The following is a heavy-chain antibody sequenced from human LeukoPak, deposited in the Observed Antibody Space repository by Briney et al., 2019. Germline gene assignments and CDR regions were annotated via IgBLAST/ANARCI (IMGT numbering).Heavy chain of an antibody. J-gene: IGHJ4*02. V-gene: IGHV3-74*01. Sequence: GGSLRPSCAASGFTFSKYWMLWVRQAPGKGLESVSRINTDGTVTTYADPVKGRFTVSRDNADNTMFLQMNSVRDEDKAVYYCATKQWLAPPPDSWGQGTPVTVSS. CDR2: INTDGTVT. CDR3: ATKQWLAPPPDS. D-gene: IGHD6-19*01. CDR1: GFTFSKYW.